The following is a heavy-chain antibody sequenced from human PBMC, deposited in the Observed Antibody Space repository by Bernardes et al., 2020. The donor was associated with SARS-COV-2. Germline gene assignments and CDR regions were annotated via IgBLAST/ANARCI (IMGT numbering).Heavy chain of an antibody. Sequence: ASVKVSCKASGYTFTAYYLHWVRQAPGQGLEWMGWINPRNGGANYAQKFQGRVTMTRDTSINTAYLELTRLTSDDTAIYYCAKLPVNLFCGVGSCSYFAPWGQGTLVTVSS. V-gene: IGHV1-2*02. CDR2: INPRNGGA. D-gene: IGHD2-15*01. J-gene: IGHJ5*02. CDR3: AKLPVNLFCGVGSCSYFAP. CDR1: GYTFTAYY.